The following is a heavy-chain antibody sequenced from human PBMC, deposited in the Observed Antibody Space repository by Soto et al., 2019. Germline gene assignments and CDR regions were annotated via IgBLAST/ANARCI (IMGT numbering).Heavy chain of an antibody. D-gene: IGHD6-13*01. CDR3: ARYRREAVAGYTLDN. J-gene: IGHJ4*02. V-gene: IGHV4-59*01. CDR2: IYYSGST. Sequence: SETLSLTCTVSGGSISSYYWSWIRQPPGKGLEWIGYIYYSGSTNYNPSLKSRVTISVDTSKNQFSLKLSSMTAADTAVYYCARYRREAVAGYTLDNWGQGILVTVSS. CDR1: GGSISSYY.